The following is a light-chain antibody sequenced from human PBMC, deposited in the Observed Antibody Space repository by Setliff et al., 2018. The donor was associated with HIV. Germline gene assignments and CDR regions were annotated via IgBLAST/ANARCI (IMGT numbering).Light chain of an antibody. Sequence: SYELTQPPSVSVSPGQTARITCSGDTLPKQYAYWYQQKPGQAPVLVIYKDSERPSGIPERFSGSSSGTTVTLTISGVQAEDEADYYCQSPDSGGTYVFGPGTKVTVL. CDR2: KDS. V-gene: IGLV3-25*03. J-gene: IGLJ1*01. CDR3: QSPDSGGTYV. CDR1: TLPKQY.